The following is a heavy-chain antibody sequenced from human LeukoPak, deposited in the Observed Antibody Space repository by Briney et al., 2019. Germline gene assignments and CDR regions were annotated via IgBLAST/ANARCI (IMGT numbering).Heavy chain of an antibody. CDR2: ISGYNAKT. D-gene: IGHD3-10*01. J-gene: IGHJ4*02. CDR3: ARDIGVSQFDY. Sequence: ASVKVSCKASGYTFTNYGISWVRQAPGQGLEWMGWISGYNAKTEYSQKLLGRVTTTTDTSTSTAYMELRSLTSDDTAVYYSARDIGVSQFDYWGQGTLVTVSS. CDR1: GYTFTNYG. V-gene: IGHV1-18*01.